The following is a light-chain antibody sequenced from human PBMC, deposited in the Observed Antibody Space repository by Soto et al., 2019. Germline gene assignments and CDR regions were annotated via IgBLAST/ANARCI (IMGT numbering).Light chain of an antibody. V-gene: IGKV3-20*01. CDR3: QHYGDSLSIT. Sequence: EIVLTQSPGTLSLSPGERATLSCRASQSLHARYLAWYQLKPGQAPRLLFSGASSRATGIPDRFSGRGSGTDFSLTISRLEPGDFAVYYCQHYGDSLSITFGQGTRLEIK. CDR2: GAS. J-gene: IGKJ5*01. CDR1: QSLHARY.